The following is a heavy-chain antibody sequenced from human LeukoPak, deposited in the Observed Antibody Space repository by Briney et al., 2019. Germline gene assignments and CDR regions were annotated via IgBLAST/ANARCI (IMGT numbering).Heavy chain of an antibody. V-gene: IGHV5-51*01. CDR2: IYPGDSDT. J-gene: IGHJ4*02. Sequence: GESLKISCKGSGYSFTSYWIGWVRQMPGKGLEWMGIIYPGDSDTRYSPSFQGQVTISADKSISTASLQWSSLKASDTAMYYCARRGRYCTSTNCYVAYWGQGTLVTVSS. D-gene: IGHD2-2*01. CDR1: GYSFTSYW. CDR3: ARRGRYCTSTNCYVAY.